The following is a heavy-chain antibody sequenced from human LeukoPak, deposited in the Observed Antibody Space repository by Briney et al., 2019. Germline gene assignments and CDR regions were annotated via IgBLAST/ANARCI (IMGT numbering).Heavy chain of an antibody. J-gene: IGHJ4*02. D-gene: IGHD3-10*01. Sequence: PGGSLRLSCAASGFTFSSYWMHWVRQAPGKGLEWVSYISSSGSTIYYADSVKGRFTISRDNAKNSLYLQMNSLRAEDTAVYYCARDRSSMVRGETLGGLWGQGTLVTVSS. CDR3: ARDRSSMVRGETLGGL. CDR2: ISSSGSTI. V-gene: IGHV3-48*04. CDR1: GFTFSSYW.